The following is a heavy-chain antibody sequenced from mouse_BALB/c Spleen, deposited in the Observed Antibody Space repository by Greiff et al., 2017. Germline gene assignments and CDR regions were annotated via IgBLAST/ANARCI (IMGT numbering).Heavy chain of an antibody. J-gene: IGHJ3*01. CDR1: GYSITSDYA. V-gene: IGHV3-2*02. CDR2: ISYSGST. CDR3: ASSYGSSSAWFAY. Sequence: DVKLQESGPGLVKPSQSLSLTCTVTGYSITSDYAWNWIRQFPGNKLEWMGYISYSGSTSYNPSLKSRISITRDTSKNQFFLQLNSVTTEDTATYYCASSYGSSSAWFAYWGQGTLVTVSA. D-gene: IGHD1-1*01.